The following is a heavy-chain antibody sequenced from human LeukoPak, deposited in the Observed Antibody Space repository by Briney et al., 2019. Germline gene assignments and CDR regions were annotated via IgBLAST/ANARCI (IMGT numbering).Heavy chain of an antibody. V-gene: IGHV3-7*01. J-gene: IGHJ6*03. Sequence: GGSLRLSCAASGFTFSSYSMNWVRQAPGKGLEWVANIKQDGSEKYYVDSVKGRFTISRDNAKNSLYLQMNSLRAEDTAVYYCARVSITVISSYYYYYMDVWGKGTTVTVSS. CDR2: IKQDGSEK. CDR3: ARVSITVISSYYYYYMDV. D-gene: IGHD3-22*01. CDR1: GFTFSSYS.